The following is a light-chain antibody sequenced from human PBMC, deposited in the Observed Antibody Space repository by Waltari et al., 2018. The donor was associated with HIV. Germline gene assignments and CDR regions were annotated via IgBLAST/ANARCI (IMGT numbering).Light chain of an antibody. J-gene: IGKJ2*01. CDR2: EAA. CDR3: QQYDSGPRGIT. Sequence: EIVMTQSPPTLSVSPGQRVTLSCRASQSISAKVAWYQQRPGQAPRLLIYEAATRPTGIPARFSVSGSVTEFTLTIISLQSEDFATYFCQQYDSGPRGITFGQGTMLEIK. CDR1: QSISAK. V-gene: IGKV3-15*01.